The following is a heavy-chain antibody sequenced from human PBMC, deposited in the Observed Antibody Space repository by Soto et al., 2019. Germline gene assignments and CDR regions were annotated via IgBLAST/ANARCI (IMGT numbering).Heavy chain of an antibody. CDR1: GFTFSSYA. Sequence: QVQLVESGGGVVQPGRSLRLSCAASGFTFSSYAMHWVRQAPGKGLEWVAVISYDGSNKYYADSVKGRFTISRDNSKNTLYLQMNSLRAEDTAVYYCAREGYYDSSGGNYGMDVWGQGTTVTVSS. CDR3: AREGYYDSSGGNYGMDV. D-gene: IGHD3-22*01. CDR2: ISYDGSNK. V-gene: IGHV3-30-3*01. J-gene: IGHJ6*02.